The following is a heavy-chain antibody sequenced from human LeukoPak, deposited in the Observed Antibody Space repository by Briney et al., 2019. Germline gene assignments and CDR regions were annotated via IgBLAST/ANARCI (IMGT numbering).Heavy chain of an antibody. CDR1: GGSFSGYY. CDR3: ARGPSERYYESSGYYYFDY. CDR2: INHSGST. V-gene: IGHV4-34*01. D-gene: IGHD3-22*01. Sequence: PSETLSLTCAVYGGSFSGYYWSWLRQPPGKGLEWIGEINHSGSTNYNPSLKSRVTISVDTSKNHFSLKLTSVTAADTAVYYCARGPSERYYESSGYYYFDYWGQGTLVTVSS. J-gene: IGHJ4*02.